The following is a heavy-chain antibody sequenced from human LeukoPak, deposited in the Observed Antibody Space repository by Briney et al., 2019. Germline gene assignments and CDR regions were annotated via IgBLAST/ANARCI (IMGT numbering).Heavy chain of an antibody. Sequence: AGGSLRLSCAASGFTFSSYTMNWVRQAPGKGLEWVSSISSSSTYTYYADSVKGRFTISRDNAKNSLYLQMNILRAEDTAVYYCARVVDHDYGDYYLDYWGQGTLVTVSS. CDR3: ARVVDHDYGDYYLDY. V-gene: IGHV3-21*01. CDR1: GFTFSSYT. D-gene: IGHD4-17*01. CDR2: ISSSSTYT. J-gene: IGHJ4*02.